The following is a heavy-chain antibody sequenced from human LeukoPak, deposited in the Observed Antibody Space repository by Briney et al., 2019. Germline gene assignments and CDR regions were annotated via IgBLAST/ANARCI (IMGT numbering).Heavy chain of an antibody. V-gene: IGHV3-53*01. CDR3: AGGGSSSHFDY. D-gene: IGHD6-13*01. J-gene: IGHJ4*02. CDR1: GFTVSSKY. Sequence: GGSLRLSCAASGFTVSSKYMSWVRQAPGKGLEWVSIIYSGGSTYYADSVKGRFTISRDNSKNTLFLQMDSLRAEDTAVYYCAGGGSSSHFDYWGQGILVTVSS. CDR2: IYSGGST.